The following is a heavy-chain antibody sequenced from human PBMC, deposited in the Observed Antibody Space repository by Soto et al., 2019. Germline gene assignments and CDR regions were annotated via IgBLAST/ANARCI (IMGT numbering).Heavy chain of an antibody. V-gene: IGHV3-23*01. D-gene: IGHD6-13*01. CDR2: LSGTDGRT. CDR1: GFTFSSYA. CDR3: AKGWSSSWYEVVDY. Sequence: EVQLLESGGTLVQPGGSLRLSCAASGFTFSSYAMNWVRQAPGKGLEWVSTLSGTDGRTYYADSVQGRFTISRDNXTNTRYLQMNSRRAEDTAVYYCAKGWSSSWYEVVDYWGQGTLVTVSS. J-gene: IGHJ4*02.